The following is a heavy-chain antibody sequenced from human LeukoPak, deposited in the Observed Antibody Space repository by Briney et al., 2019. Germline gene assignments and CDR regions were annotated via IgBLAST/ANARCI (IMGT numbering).Heavy chain of an antibody. CDR3: AKVDSSSWYDPYYYYYMDV. V-gene: IGHV3-53*01. J-gene: IGHJ6*03. CDR1: GFAFSTNY. D-gene: IGHD6-13*01. Sequence: GGSLRLSCAASGFAFSTNYMTWIRQAPGKGLEWVSVMYTLGNTNYADSVKGRFTISRDNSKNTLYLQMNSLRAEDTAVYYCAKVDSSSWYDPYYYYYMDVWGKGTTVTISS. CDR2: MYTLGNT.